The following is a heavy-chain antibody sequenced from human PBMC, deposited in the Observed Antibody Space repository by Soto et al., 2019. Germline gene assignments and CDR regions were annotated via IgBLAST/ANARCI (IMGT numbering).Heavy chain of an antibody. Sequence: SETLSLTCAVSGGSISSSNWWSWVRQPPGKGLEWIGEIYHSGSTNYNPSLKSRVTISVDKSKNQFSLKLSSVTAADTAVYYCARTAGTGYYYYGMDVWGQGTTVTVSS. CDR1: GGSISSSNW. CDR2: IYHSGST. D-gene: IGHD6-13*01. V-gene: IGHV4-4*02. J-gene: IGHJ6*02. CDR3: ARTAGTGYYYYGMDV.